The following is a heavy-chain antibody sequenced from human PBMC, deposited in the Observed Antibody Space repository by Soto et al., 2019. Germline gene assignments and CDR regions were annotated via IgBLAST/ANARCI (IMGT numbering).Heavy chain of an antibody. J-gene: IGHJ6*04. Sequence: ALRLSCEGSGFTVSSHSMTWIRQAPGKGPEWVSTITAYGGTYYADPVKGRFTISRDNSKNTPYLQMNSLRAEDTALYYCAKDGRIYTPGVWAKGTPVTVSS. D-gene: IGHD2-15*01. CDR1: GFTVSSHS. V-gene: IGHV3-23*01. CDR2: ITAYGGT. CDR3: AKDGRIYTPGV.